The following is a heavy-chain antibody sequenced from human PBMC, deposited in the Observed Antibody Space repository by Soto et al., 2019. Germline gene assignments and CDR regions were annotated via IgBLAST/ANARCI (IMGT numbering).Heavy chain of an antibody. CDR1: GFTFSGYA. J-gene: IGHJ5*02. D-gene: IGHD2-15*01. CDR3: AKGWEYCSRRSCLCWLDP. V-gene: IGHV3-30-3*01. CDR2: ISYDGRRK. Sequence: PGGSLRLSCAASGFTFSGYAIHWVRQAPGKGLEWVAVISYDGRRKYKAGSVKGRFTISRDHSKNTLYLQMNSLRAEDTAVYYGAKGWEYCSRRSCLCWLDPRGQGTLVTVSS.